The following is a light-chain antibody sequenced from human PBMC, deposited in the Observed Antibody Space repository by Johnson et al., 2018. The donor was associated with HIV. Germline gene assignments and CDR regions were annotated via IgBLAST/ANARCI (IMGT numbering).Light chain of an antibody. CDR2: DDN. CDR3: GTWNSSLSAHDYV. J-gene: IGLJ1*01. V-gene: IGLV1-51*01. Sequence: HSVLTQPPSVSAAPGQKVTISCSGSSSNIGNNYVSWYQQLPGTAPKLLIYDDNKRPSGIPDRFSGSKSGTSATLGITGLQTGDEGDYYCGTWNSSLSAHDYVFGTGTKVTVL. CDR1: SSNIGNNY.